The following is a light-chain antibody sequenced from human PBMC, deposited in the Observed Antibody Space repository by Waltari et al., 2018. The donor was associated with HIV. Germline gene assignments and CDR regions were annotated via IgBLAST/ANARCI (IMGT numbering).Light chain of an antibody. CDR3: QQSFTTVPSLT. V-gene: IGKV1-39*01. CDR1: QSIAGY. CDR2: AAS. J-gene: IGKJ4*01. Sequence: DIQMTQSPSSLSASVGDRVTITCRASQSIAGYLNWYQQKPGKAPKLLIYAASSLQSGVPSRFSGSGSGTDFTLTISTLQPEDFASYYCQQSFTTVPSLTFGGGTKVDIK.